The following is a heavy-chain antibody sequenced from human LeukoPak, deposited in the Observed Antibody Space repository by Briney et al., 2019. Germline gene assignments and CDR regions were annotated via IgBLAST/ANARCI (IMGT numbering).Heavy chain of an antibody. V-gene: IGHV1-18*01. D-gene: IGHD3-3*01. J-gene: IGHJ5*02. CDR1: GYTFTSYG. CDR3: ARDRSITIFGVVRDGNWFDP. CDR2: ISAYNGNT. Sequence: GASVKVSCKASGYTFTSYGISWVRQAPGQGLEWMGWISAYNGNTNYAQKLQGRVTMTTDTSTSTAYMELRSLRSDDTAVYYCARDRSITIFGVVRDGNWFDPWGQGTLVTVSS.